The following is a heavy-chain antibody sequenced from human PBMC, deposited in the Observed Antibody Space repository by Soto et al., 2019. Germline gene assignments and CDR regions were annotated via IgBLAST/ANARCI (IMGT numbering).Heavy chain of an antibody. V-gene: IGHV4-39*01. D-gene: IGHD3-22*01. CDR1: GGSISSSSYY. J-gene: IGHJ5*02. Sequence: QLQLQESGPGLVKPSETLSLTCTVSGGSISSSSYYWGWIRQPPGKGLEWIGSIYYSGSTYYNPSLKSRVTISVDTAKNQFSLKLSSVTAADTAVYYCARQHLGIVVVIINANWFDPWGQGTLVTVSS. CDR2: IYYSGST. CDR3: ARQHLGIVVVIINANWFDP.